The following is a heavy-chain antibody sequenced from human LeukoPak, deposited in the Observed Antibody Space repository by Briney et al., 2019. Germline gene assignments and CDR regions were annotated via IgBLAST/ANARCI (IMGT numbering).Heavy chain of an antibody. CDR3: ARTSIYYDSSGYRS. J-gene: IGHJ5*02. V-gene: IGHV4-34*01. Sequence: PSETLSLTCAVYGGSFRGYYWSWIRQPPGKGLEWIGEINHSGSTNYNPSLKSRVTISVDTSKNQFSLKLSSVTAADTAVYYCARTSIYYDSSGYRSWGQGTLVTVSS. CDR2: INHSGST. CDR1: GGSFRGYY. D-gene: IGHD3-22*01.